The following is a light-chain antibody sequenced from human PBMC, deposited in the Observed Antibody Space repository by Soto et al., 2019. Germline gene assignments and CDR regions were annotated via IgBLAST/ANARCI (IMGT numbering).Light chain of an antibody. Sequence: DVVGASSSLSLPVTPGPAASISFRSNQSLVYRYGDTYLNLFHQRPGQSPRGLIYKLSNRDSGVPDRFSGSGSGTDFTLKISRVEAEDVGIYYCMQGTHWPPGTFGQGTRLEIK. J-gene: IGKJ5*01. CDR3: MQGTHWPPGT. CDR2: KLS. CDR1: QSLVYRYGDTY. V-gene: IGKV2-30*01.